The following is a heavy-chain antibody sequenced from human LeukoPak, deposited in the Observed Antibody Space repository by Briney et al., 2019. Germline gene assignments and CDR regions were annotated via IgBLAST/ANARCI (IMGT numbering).Heavy chain of an antibody. CDR3: ARDRGTHGGLIDY. J-gene: IGHJ4*02. CDR2: IHYSGSP. V-gene: IGHV4-59*01. Sequence: SETLSLTCIVSGASIRNYYWSWIRQPPGKGLEWIGYIHYSGSPNYNPSLESRVTVSLDTSRNQFSLKLRSVTAADTAVYYCARDRGTHGGLIDYWGQGALVTVPS. CDR1: GASIRNYY. D-gene: IGHD3-16*01.